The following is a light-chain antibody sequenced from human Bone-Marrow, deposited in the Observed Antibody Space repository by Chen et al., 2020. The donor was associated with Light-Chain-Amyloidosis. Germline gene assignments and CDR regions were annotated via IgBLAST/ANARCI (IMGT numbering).Light chain of an antibody. Sequence: QTVVTQEPSFSVSPGGTVTLTCGLSSGSVSTDYYPSWYQQTPGQAPRTLIYNTDTRSSGVPDRLSGSILGNKAALTISGAQADDESDYYCGLYLGSGGWVFGGGTKLTVL. J-gene: IGLJ3*02. CDR2: NTD. V-gene: IGLV8-61*01. CDR1: SGSVSTDYY. CDR3: GLYLGSGGWV.